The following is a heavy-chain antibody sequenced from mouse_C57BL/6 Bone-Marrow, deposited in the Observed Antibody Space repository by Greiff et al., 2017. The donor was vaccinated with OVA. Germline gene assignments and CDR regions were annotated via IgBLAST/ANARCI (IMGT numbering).Heavy chain of an antibody. CDR1: GFTFSSYA. J-gene: IGHJ3*01. CDR3: ARGGGFAY. Sequence: EVKVVESGGGLVKPGGSLKLSCAASGFTFSSYAMSWVRQTPEKRLEWVATISDGGSYTYYPDNVKGRFTISRDNAKNNLYLQMSHLKSEDTAMYYCARGGGFAYWGQGTLVTVSA. V-gene: IGHV5-4*03. CDR2: ISDGGSYT.